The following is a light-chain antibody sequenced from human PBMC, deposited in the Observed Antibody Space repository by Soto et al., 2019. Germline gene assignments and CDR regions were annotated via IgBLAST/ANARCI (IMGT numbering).Light chain of an antibody. CDR1: HSVNRH. CDR3: QQYNNWTRT. Sequence: MMMTQSPAPLSVSLWERLPLSFRNSHSVNRHVAWYQQKPGQAPRFIIYGTSTRETGIPARFCGSGAGPECTRTISSLQSEDFSVYCCQQYNNWTRTFSGGTKVDIK. V-gene: IGKV3-15*01. CDR2: GTS. J-gene: IGKJ4*01.